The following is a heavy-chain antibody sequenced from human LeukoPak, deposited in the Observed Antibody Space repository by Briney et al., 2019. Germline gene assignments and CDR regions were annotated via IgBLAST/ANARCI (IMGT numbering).Heavy chain of an antibody. CDR1: GGTFSTHA. CDR2: IIPIFDTA. D-gene: IGHD1-26*01. V-gene: IGHV1-69*06. J-gene: IGHJ3*02. CDR3: ARAPTVGATFSGDAFDI. Sequence: ASVKVSCKASGGTFSTHAISWVRQAPGQGLEWMGGIIPIFDTANYAQKFQDRVTITADKSTSTAYMELSSLRSEDTAVYYCARAPTVGATFSGDAFDIWGQGTMVTVSS.